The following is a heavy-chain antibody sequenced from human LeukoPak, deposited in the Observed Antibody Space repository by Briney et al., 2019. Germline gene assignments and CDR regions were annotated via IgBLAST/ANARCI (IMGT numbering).Heavy chain of an antibody. D-gene: IGHD6-19*01. CDR1: GGSISSYY. CDR2: IYYSGST. CDR3: ARVRGYSSGRYFNWFDP. Sequence: NPSETLSLTCTVSGGSISSYYWSWIRQPPGKGLEWIGYIYYSGSTNYNPSLKSRVTISVDTSKNQFSLKLSSVTAADTAVYYCARVRGYSSGRYFNWFDPWGQGTLVTVSS. V-gene: IGHV4-59*01. J-gene: IGHJ5*02.